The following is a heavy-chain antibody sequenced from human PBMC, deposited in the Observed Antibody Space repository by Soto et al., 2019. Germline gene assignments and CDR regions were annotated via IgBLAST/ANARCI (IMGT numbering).Heavy chain of an antibody. D-gene: IGHD2-21*02. J-gene: IGHJ5*02. V-gene: IGHV4-30-2*01. Sequence: QLQLQESGSGLVKPSQTLSLTCAVSGGSISSGGYSWSWIRQPPGKGLEWIGYIYHSGSTYYNPSLKSRVTISVDRSKNQFSLKLSSVTAADTAVYYCARDRGLVTGDGWWFDPWGQGTLVTVSS. CDR2: IYHSGST. CDR3: ARDRGLVTGDGWWFDP. CDR1: GGSISSGGYS.